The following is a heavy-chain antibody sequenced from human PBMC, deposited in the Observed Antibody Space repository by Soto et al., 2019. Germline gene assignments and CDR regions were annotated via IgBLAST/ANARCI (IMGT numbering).Heavy chain of an antibody. V-gene: IGHV1-69*13. CDR3: ASPITMIIGNAFDI. CDR2: IIPIFGTT. D-gene: IGHD3-22*01. Sequence: SVKVSCKASGGTFSSYAISWVRQAPGQGLEWMGGIIPIFGTTNYAQKFQGRVTITADESTRTAYMELSSLRSEDTAVYYCASPITMIIGNAFDIWGQGTMVTVSS. J-gene: IGHJ3*02. CDR1: GGTFSSYA.